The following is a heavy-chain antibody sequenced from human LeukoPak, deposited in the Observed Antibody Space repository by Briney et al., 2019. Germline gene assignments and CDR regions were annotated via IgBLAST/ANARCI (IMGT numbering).Heavy chain of an antibody. Sequence: PGGSLRLSCAASGFTFSSYAMHWVRQAPGKGLEWVAVISYDGSNKYYADSVKGRFTISRDNSKNTLYLQMNSLRAEDTAVYYCARSCDSSGYPFDYWGQGTLVTVSS. D-gene: IGHD3-22*01. V-gene: IGHV3-30-3*01. CDR1: GFTFSSYA. J-gene: IGHJ4*02. CDR3: ARSCDSSGYPFDY. CDR2: ISYDGSNK.